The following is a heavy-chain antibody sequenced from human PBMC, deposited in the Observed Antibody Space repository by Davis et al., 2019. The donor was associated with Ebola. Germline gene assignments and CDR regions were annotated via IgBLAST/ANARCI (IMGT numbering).Heavy chain of an antibody. CDR3: ARPGYCTSTSCSTYLDS. CDR1: GYSFTNYW. J-gene: IGHJ4*02. CDR2: IDPSNSYT. D-gene: IGHD2-2*01. V-gene: IGHV5-10-1*01. Sequence: GESLKISCQASGYSFTNYWISWVRQMPGEGLEWMERIDPSNSYTNYSPSFRGHVTISADKSINTAYLQWDSLKASDTAIYFCARPGYCTSTSCSTYLDSWGQGTLVTVSS.